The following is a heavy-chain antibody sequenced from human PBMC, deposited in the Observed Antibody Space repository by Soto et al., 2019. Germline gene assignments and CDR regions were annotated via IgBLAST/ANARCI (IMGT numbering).Heavy chain of an antibody. CDR1: GGSISSYY. D-gene: IGHD2-2*01. V-gene: IGHV4-59*01. Sequence: SETLSLTCTVSGGSISSYYWSWIRQPPGKGLEWIGYIYYSGSTNYNPSLKSRVTISVDTSKNQFSLKLSSVTAADTAVYYCAREGLGGSAAMTGGVDYYYYMDVWGKGTTVTVSS. CDR2: IYYSGST. CDR3: AREGLGGSAAMTGGVDYYYYMDV. J-gene: IGHJ6*03.